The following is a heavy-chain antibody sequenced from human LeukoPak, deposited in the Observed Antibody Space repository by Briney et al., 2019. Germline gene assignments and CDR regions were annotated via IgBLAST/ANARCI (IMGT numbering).Heavy chain of an antibody. J-gene: IGHJ5*02. D-gene: IGHD3-16*02. CDR1: GGTFSSYA. V-gene: IGHV1-69*06. CDR2: IIPIFGTA. CDR3: ARGGITFGGVIVPNWFDP. Sequence: VKVSCKASGGTFSSYAISWVRQAPGQGLEWMGGIIPIFGTANYAQKFQGRVTITADKSTSTAYMELSSLRSEYTAVYYCARGGITFGGVIVPNWFDPWGQGTLVTVSS.